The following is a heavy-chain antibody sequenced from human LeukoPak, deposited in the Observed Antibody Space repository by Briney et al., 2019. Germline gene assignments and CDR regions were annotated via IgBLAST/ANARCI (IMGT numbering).Heavy chain of an antibody. CDR3: ARDLFVANFDY. CDR1: GFTFSSYA. D-gene: IGHD5-12*01. V-gene: IGHV3-30-3*01. CDR2: ISYDGSNK. Sequence: GRSLRLSCAASGFTFSSYAMHWVRQAPGKGLEWVAVISYDGSNKYYADSVKGRFTISRYNSKNTLYLQMNSLRAEDTAVYYCARDLFVANFDYWGQGTLVTASS. J-gene: IGHJ4*02.